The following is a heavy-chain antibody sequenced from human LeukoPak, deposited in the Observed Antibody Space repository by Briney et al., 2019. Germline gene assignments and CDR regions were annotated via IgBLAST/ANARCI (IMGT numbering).Heavy chain of an antibody. CDR3: ARGSYSSSNYFDY. J-gene: IGHJ4*02. CDR1: GFTFSSYS. V-gene: IGHV3-48*01. D-gene: IGHD6-6*01. Sequence: GGSLRLSCAASGFTFSSYSMNWVRQAPGKGLEWVSYISSTGSTIYYADSVRGRFTISRDNAKNSLYLQMNSLRAEDTAVYYCARGSYSSSNYFDYRGQGTLVTVSS. CDR2: ISSTGSTI.